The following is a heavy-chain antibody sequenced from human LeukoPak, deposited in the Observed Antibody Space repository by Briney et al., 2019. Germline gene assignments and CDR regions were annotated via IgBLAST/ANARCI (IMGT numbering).Heavy chain of an antibody. CDR1: GFTFSSYA. V-gene: IGHV3-23*01. J-gene: IGHJ5*02. CDR3: AKQPYSSSWHALAWFDP. D-gene: IGHD6-13*01. CDR2: ISGSGGST. Sequence: GGSLRLSCAASGFTFSSYAMSWVRQAPGKGLEWVSAISGSGGSTYYADSVKGRFTISRDNSKHTLYLQMNSLRAEDTAVYYCAKQPYSSSWHALAWFDPWGQGTLVTVSS.